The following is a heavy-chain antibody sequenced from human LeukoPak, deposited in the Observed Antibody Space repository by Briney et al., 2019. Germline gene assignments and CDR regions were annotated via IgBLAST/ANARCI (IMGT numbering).Heavy chain of an antibody. CDR2: ISAYNGNT. Sequence: ASVTVSCKASGYTFTSYGISWVRQAPGQGLEWMGWISAYNGNTNYAQKLQGRVTMTTDTSTSTAYMELRSLRSDDTAVYYCARVELYWNWFDPWGQGTLVTVSS. D-gene: IGHD3-10*01. J-gene: IGHJ5*02. CDR1: GYTFTSYG. V-gene: IGHV1-18*01. CDR3: ARVELYWNWFDP.